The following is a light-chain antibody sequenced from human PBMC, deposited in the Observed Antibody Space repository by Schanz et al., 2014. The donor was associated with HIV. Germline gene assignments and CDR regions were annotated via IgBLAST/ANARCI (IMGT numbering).Light chain of an antibody. CDR1: QSLGGSQ. J-gene: IGKJ1*01. CDR3: QQYYRTQTWT. CDR2: GAS. V-gene: IGKV3-20*01. Sequence: EIVLTQSPGTLSLSPGERATLSCRASQSLGGSQLAWYQHKPGQAPRLLIYGASNRATGIPDRFSGGGSGTDFTLTISSLQAEDVAVYYCQQYYRTQTWTFGQGTKVEIK.